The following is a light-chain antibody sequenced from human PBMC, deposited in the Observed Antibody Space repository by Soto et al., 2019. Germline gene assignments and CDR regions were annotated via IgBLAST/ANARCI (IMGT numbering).Light chain of an antibody. CDR2: GAS. J-gene: IGKJ3*01. Sequence: EIVLTQSPGTLSLSPGERATFSCRASQSVSSSYLAWYQQKPGQAPRLLIYGASSRATGIPDRFSGSGSGTDSTLTISRLEPEDFAVYYCQQYGSSLFTFGPGTKVDIK. CDR1: QSVSSSY. CDR3: QQYGSSLFT. V-gene: IGKV3-20*01.